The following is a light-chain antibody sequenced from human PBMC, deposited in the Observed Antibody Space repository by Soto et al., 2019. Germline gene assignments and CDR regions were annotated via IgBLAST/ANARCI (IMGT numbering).Light chain of an antibody. CDR3: CSYTGNTVFV. Sequence: QSVLTQPASVSWSPGHSITIACTGTSNDIGAYSFVSWYQDRPDKVPKLLIYDVSQRPSGIPDRFSGSRSANTASLTISGLQADDAAAYYCCSYTGNTVFVFGTGTKVTVL. CDR2: DVS. V-gene: IGLV2-14*01. J-gene: IGLJ1*01. CDR1: SNDIGAYSF.